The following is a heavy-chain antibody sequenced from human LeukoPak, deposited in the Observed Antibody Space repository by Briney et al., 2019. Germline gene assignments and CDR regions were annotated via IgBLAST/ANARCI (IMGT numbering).Heavy chain of an antibody. Sequence: GASVKVSCKASGGTFSSYAISWVRQAPGQGLEWMGGIIPIFGTANYAQKFQGRVTITADKSTSTAYMELSSLRSEDTAVYYCARPAGGEYSSSNRGFDYWGQGTLVTVSS. CDR3: ARPAGGEYSSSNRGFDY. D-gene: IGHD6-6*01. CDR1: GGTFSSYA. V-gene: IGHV1-69*06. CDR2: IIPIFGTA. J-gene: IGHJ4*02.